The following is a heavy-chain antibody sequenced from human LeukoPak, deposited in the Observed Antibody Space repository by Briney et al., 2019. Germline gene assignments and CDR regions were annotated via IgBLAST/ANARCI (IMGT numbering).Heavy chain of an antibody. V-gene: IGHV1-2*02. J-gene: IGHJ4*02. CDR1: GYTFTGYH. Sequence: GATVRVSCKASGYTFTGYHIHWVRQAPGQGLEWMGWINPNSGGTNYAQKFQGRVTMTRDTSISTAYMELSRLRSDDTAVYYCARASMAVAGNLYYWGQGTLVTVSS. CDR3: ARASMAVAGNLYY. CDR2: INPNSGGT. D-gene: IGHD6-19*01.